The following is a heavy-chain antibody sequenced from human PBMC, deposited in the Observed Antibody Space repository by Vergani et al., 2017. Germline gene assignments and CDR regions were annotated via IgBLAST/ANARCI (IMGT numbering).Heavy chain of an antibody. J-gene: IGHJ4*02. CDR2: IHPGDSDT. Sequence: EVQLVQSGAEVKKPGESLTISCKVSAYSFTNYWIGWVRQMPGKGLEWMGIIHPGDSDTRYSPSFQGQVTISADKSISTVYLQWSSLKASDTAMSYCARQQYYYESSGYHGNFDYWGQGTLVTVSS. V-gene: IGHV5-51*01. D-gene: IGHD3-22*01. CDR3: ARQQYYYESSGYHGNFDY. CDR1: AYSFTNYW.